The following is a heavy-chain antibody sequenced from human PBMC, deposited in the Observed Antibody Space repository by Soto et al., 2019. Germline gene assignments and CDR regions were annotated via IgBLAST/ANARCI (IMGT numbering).Heavy chain of an antibody. CDR3: ARGYSGYDGLDY. V-gene: IGHV4-59*01. D-gene: IGHD5-12*01. J-gene: IGHJ4*02. CDR2: IYCSGST. CDR1: GGSISSYY. Sequence: SETLSLTCTVSGGSISSYYWSWIRQPPGKGLEWIGYIYCSGSTNYNPSLKSRVTISVDTSKNQFSLKLSSVTAADTAVYYCARGYSGYDGLDYWGQGTLVTAPS.